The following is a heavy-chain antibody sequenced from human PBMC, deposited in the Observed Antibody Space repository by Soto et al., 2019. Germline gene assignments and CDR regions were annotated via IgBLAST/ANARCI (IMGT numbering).Heavy chain of an antibody. D-gene: IGHD4-17*01. CDR2: ISFDGRNK. CDR1: GFSFSAYG. J-gene: IGHJ6*02. Sequence: QVQLVESGGGVVQPGGSLRLSCAASGFSFSAYGMHWVRQAPGMGLEWVAVISFDGRNKYYGDSVKGRFTISRDNSKNKMYMQMHSLTAEDTAVYYCARDGPDFGDYDYYNHYGMDVWGQGTTVTVSS. V-gene: IGHV3-33*01. CDR3: ARDGPDFGDYDYYNHYGMDV.